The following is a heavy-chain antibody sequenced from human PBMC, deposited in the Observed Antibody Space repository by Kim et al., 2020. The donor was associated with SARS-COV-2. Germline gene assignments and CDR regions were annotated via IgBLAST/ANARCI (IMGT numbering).Heavy chain of an antibody. Sequence: GGSLRLSCAASGFTFSSYWMHWVRQAPGKGLVWVSRINSDGSSTSYADSVKGRFTISRDNAKNTLYLQMNSLRAEDTAVYYCARGTRVGYYGSGSYVVPHAFDIWGQGTMVTVSS. CDR3: ARGTRVGYYGSGSYVVPHAFDI. CDR1: GFTFSSYW. J-gene: IGHJ3*02. D-gene: IGHD3-10*01. CDR2: INSDGSST. V-gene: IGHV3-74*01.